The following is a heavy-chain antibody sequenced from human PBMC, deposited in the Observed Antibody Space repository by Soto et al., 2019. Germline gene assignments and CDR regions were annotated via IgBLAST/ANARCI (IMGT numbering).Heavy chain of an antibody. V-gene: IGHV1-18*01. D-gene: IGHD1-26*01. CDR2: ISAYNGNT. J-gene: IGHJ4*02. CDR3: ASGGTPIDF. CDR1: GYTFTNFG. Sequence: QVQLVQSGAEVKKPGASVKVSCKASGYTFTNFGISWVRQAPGQGLEWMGWISAYNGNTNYPQNFQGRVTITTDTPTNTTYMGLRSLRSDDTAVYDCASGGTPIDFWGQGTLVTVSS.